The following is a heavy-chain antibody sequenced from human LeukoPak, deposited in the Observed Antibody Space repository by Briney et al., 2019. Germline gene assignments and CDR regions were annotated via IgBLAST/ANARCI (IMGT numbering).Heavy chain of an antibody. V-gene: IGHV3-33*06. CDR1: GFTFSSYG. Sequence: GGSLRLSCAASGFTFSSYGMHWVRQAPGKGLEWVAVIWYDGSNKYYADSVKGRFTISRDNSKNTLYLQMNSLRAEDTAVYYCAKSQDDYGDYALNYWGQGTLATVSS. CDR3: AKSQDDYGDYALNY. CDR2: IWYDGSNK. J-gene: IGHJ4*02. D-gene: IGHD4-17*01.